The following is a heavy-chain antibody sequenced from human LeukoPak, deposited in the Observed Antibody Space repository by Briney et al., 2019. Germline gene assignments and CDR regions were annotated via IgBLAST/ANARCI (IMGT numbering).Heavy chain of an antibody. D-gene: IGHD3-22*01. CDR2: SRGSGGST. CDR1: GFAFTSYA. V-gene: IGHV3-23*01. Sequence: GGSLRLSVTALGFAFTSYAITWVGQAPGKGLNGFSGSRGSGGSTYYADSVKGRFTISRDNSRNTLYLQMDSLRAADTAVYYCAKGLNYESSAAFDYWGQGTLVTVSS. CDR3: AKGLNYESSAAFDY. J-gene: IGHJ4*02.